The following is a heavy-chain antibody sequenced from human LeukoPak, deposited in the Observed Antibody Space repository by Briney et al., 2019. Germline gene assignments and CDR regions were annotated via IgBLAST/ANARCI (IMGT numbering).Heavy chain of an antibody. CDR3: ARVYNWNWSWFDP. V-gene: IGHV4-34*01. J-gene: IGHJ5*02. CDR1: GGSFSGYY. Sequence: PSETLSLTCAVYGGSFSGYYWSWIRQPPGKGLEWIGEINHSGSTNYNPSLKSRVTISVDTSKNQFSLKLSSVTAADTAAYYCARVYNWNWSWFDPWGQGTLVTVSS. CDR2: INHSGST. D-gene: IGHD1-7*01.